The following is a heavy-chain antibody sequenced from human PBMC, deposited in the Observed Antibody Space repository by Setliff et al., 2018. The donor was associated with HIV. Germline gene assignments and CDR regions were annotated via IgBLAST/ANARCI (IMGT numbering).Heavy chain of an antibody. CDR1: GFTFSSYE. V-gene: IGHV3-48*03. Sequence: GGSLRLSCAASGFTFSSYEMSWVRQTPGKGLEWISYISNSGSIDYADSVKGRFIISRDNAKNSLYLQMNSLRAEDMALYYCAKDMSGSDWSGVFDYWGQGTLVTVSS. D-gene: IGHD6-19*01. CDR2: ISNSGSI. CDR3: AKDMSGSDWSGVFDY. J-gene: IGHJ4*02.